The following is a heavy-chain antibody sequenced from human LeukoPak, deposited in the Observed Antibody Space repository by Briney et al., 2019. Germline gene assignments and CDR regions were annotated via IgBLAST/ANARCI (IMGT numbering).Heavy chain of an antibody. J-gene: IGHJ5*02. D-gene: IGHD2-2*01. CDR3: AGRYCSSTSCYGLGPWFDP. CDR1: GGSISSGDYY. Sequence: SQTLSLTCTVSGGSISSGDYYWSWIRQPPGKGLEWIGYIYYSGSTYYNPSLKSRVTISVDTSKNQFSLKLSSVTAADTAVYYCAGRYCSSTSCYGLGPWFDPWGQGTLVTVSS. V-gene: IGHV4-30-4*01. CDR2: IYYSGST.